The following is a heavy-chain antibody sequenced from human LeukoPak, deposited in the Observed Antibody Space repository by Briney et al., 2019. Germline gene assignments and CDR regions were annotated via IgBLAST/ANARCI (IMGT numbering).Heavy chain of an antibody. CDR3: ARTYYDSSGYYYPPFDY. J-gene: IGHJ4*02. Sequence: SVKVSCKASGGTFSSYAISWVRQAPGQGLEWMGRIIPILGIANYAQKFQGRVTITADKSTSTAYMELSSLRSEDTAVYYCARTYYDSSGYYYPPFDYWGQGTLVTVSS. CDR2: IIPILGIA. CDR1: GGTFSSYA. D-gene: IGHD3-22*01. V-gene: IGHV1-69*04.